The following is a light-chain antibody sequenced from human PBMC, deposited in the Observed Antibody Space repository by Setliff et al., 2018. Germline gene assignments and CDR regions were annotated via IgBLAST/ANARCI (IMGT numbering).Light chain of an antibody. CDR1: SSDVGAYNY. V-gene: IGLV2-11*01. J-gene: IGLJ1*01. CDR3: SSYAGNFLFV. Sequence: QSALTQPRSVSGSPGQSVTISCTGSSSDVGAYNYVSWYQQHPGKAPKLMIYDVTKRPSGVPDRFSGSKYANTASLTISGLQAEDEADYYCSSYAGNFLFVFGIGTKVTVL. CDR2: DVT.